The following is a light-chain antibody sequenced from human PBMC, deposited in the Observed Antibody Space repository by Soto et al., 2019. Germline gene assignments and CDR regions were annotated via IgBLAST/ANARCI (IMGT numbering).Light chain of an antibody. CDR3: LQHYKYPYT. Sequence: AIQMTQSPSSLSAYVGDRVTITCRASQGIRNDLGWYQQKPGKAPKLLIYAESSLQSVVPSRFSGSGSGTEFTLTISSLQPEDFETYYCLQHYKYPYTFGQGTKLEIK. V-gene: IGKV1-6*01. CDR1: QGIRND. J-gene: IGKJ2*01. CDR2: AES.